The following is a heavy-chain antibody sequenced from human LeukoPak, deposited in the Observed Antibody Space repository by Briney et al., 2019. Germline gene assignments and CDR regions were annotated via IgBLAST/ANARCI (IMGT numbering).Heavy chain of an antibody. CDR2: ISAHDDNT. D-gene: IGHD3-3*01. Sequence: ASVKVSCKASGYTFTNYGISWVRQAPGQGLEWMGWISAHDDNTNYAPKFQGGVTMTTDTSTSTAYMELRSLRSDDSAVFYCARGGTTIFGVVDYYMDVWGRGTTVTVSS. J-gene: IGHJ6*03. V-gene: IGHV1-18*01. CDR3: ARGGTTIFGVVDYYMDV. CDR1: GYTFTNYG.